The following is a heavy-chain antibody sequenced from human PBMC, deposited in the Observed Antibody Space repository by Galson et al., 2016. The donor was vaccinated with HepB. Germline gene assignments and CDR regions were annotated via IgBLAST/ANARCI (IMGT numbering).Heavy chain of an antibody. CDR2: INTGNGNT. Sequence: SVKVSCKASGYTLTRNDMHWVRQAPGQRLEWMGWINTGNGNTKYSEKFQGRVTFSRDTSASTVYMELSSLRSEDTAVYYCARGFIVEMAKLDVWGQGTLVTVSS. D-gene: IGHD5-24*01. J-gene: IGHJ4*02. CDR3: ARGFIVEMAKLDV. CDR1: GYTLTRND. V-gene: IGHV1-3*04.